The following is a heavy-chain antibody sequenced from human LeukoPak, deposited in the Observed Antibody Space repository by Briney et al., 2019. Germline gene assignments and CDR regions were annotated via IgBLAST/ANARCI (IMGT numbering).Heavy chain of an antibody. CDR2: IRYDGSNK. CDR3: AKDLHLGTPSGCDY. Sequence: GGSLRLSCAASGFTFSSYGMHWVRQAPGKGLEGVAFIRYDGSNKYYADSVKGRFTISRDNSKNTLYLQMNSLRAEDTAVYYCAKDLHLGTPSGCDYWGQGTLVTVSS. CDR1: GFTFSSYG. D-gene: IGHD7-27*01. V-gene: IGHV3-30*02. J-gene: IGHJ4*02.